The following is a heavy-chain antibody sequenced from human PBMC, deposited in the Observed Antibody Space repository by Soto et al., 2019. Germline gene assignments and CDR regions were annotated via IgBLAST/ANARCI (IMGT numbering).Heavy chain of an antibody. Sequence: GGSLRLSCAASGFTFSNCGMHWVRQAPGKGLEWVAIIWHDGNNKYYADSVRGRFIISRDNSKNRLYLQMNSLRAEDTAVYYCASDLVGATDSYGLDVWGQGTPVTASS. CDR2: IWHDGNNK. CDR1: GFTFSNCG. CDR3: ASDLVGATDSYGLDV. J-gene: IGHJ6*02. V-gene: IGHV3-33*01. D-gene: IGHD1-26*01.